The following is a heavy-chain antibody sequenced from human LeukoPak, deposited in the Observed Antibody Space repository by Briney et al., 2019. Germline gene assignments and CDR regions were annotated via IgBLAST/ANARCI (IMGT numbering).Heavy chain of an antibody. CDR2: IIPIFGIA. D-gene: IGHD5-24*01. J-gene: IGHJ6*02. CDR3: ARAQMATYYYGMDV. Sequence: SVEVSCKASGGTFSSYAISWVRQAPGQGLEWMGRIIPIFGIANYAQKFQGRVTITADKSTSTAYMELSSLRSEDTAVYYCARAQMATYYYGMDVWGQGTTVTVSS. CDR1: GGTFSSYA. V-gene: IGHV1-69*04.